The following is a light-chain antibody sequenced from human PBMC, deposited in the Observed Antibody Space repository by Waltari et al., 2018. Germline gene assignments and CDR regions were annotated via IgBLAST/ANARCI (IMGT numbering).Light chain of an antibody. V-gene: IGLV2-14*03. CDR1: SDDVGRYEF. CDR2: DVT. Sequence: QAALTQPASLSVSPGQSGTISCPASSDDVGRYEFVAWYQQHPGKVPNLLIFDVTDRSSGVSDRFSGYQSGNTAALTISGLQPEDEADYYCSSQTTRSPLVFGGGTRVTVL. J-gene: IGLJ2*01. CDR3: SSQTTRSPLV.